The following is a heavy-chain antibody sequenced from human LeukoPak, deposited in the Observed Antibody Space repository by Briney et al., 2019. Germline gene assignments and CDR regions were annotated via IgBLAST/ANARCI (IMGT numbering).Heavy chain of an antibody. CDR3: ARDRVGSGWPRPYYFED. V-gene: IGHV1-2*02. D-gene: IGHD6-19*01. CDR2: INPNIGAT. Sequence: ASVKVSCKPSGYTFTAYYLHWVRQAPGQALEWMGWINPNIGATMYAEKFRGRVTMTRDTSINTAYMELSSLRPDDTALYYCARDRVGSGWPRPYYFEDWGQGTLVTVS. CDR1: GYTFTAYY. J-gene: IGHJ4*02.